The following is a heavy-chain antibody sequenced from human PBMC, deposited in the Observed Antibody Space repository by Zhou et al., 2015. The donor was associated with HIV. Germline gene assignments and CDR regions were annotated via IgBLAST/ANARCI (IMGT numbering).Heavy chain of an antibody. J-gene: IGHJ4*02. Sequence: QVQLVQSGAEVKKPGSSVKVSCKASGGTFSSYDFSWVRQAPGQGLEWMGGIIPISGAPNYARKFQGRLTINADESTTTAYMELSSLRSEDTAVYYCARAGAATLKYYFDYWGQGTLVTVSS. D-gene: IGHD1-26*01. CDR2: IIPISGAP. CDR1: GGTFSSYD. V-gene: IGHV1-69*01. CDR3: ARAGAATLKYYFDY.